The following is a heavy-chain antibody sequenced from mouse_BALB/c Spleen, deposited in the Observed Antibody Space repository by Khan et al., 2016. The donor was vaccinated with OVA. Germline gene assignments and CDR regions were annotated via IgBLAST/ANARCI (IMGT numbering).Heavy chain of an antibody. V-gene: IGHV5-17*02. J-gene: IGHJ2*01. CDR1: GFTFCRFG. Sequence: EVQLVESGGGLVQPGGSRKLSCAASGFTFCRFGMHWVRQAPEKGLEWVAYISSGSSSIYYADTVKGRFTISRDNPKNTLFLQMTSLRSEDTAMXYCARDSNFDYWGQGTTLTVSS. CDR3: ARDSNFDY. CDR2: ISSGSSSI.